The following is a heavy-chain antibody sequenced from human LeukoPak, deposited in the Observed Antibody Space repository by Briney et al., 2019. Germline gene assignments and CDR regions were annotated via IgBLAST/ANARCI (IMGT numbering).Heavy chain of an antibody. V-gene: IGHV3-48*03. D-gene: IGHD5-24*01. CDR1: RLTFIGFE. J-gene: IGHJ4*02. CDR2: IKDDGSLK. CDR3: ARRFRD. Sequence: PGGSLRLSCVVSRLTFIGFEMNSVRQAPGKGLEWVSYIKDDGSLKTYADSVKGRFTISRDNAKNSLYLQMNSLRVEDTAIYYCARRFRDWGQGTLVTVSS.